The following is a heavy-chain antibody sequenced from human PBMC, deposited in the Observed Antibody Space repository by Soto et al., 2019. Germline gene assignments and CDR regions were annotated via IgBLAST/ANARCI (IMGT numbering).Heavy chain of an antibody. CDR3: ARGNSIAVAAEYFDY. V-gene: IGHV3-21*01. Sequence: PGGSLRLSCAASGFTFSSYSMNWVRQAPGKGLEWVSSISSSSSYIYYADSVKGRFTISRDNAKNSLYLQMNSLRAEDTAVYYCARGNSIAVAAEYFDYWGQGTLVTVSS. CDR1: GFTFSSYS. CDR2: ISSSSSYI. J-gene: IGHJ4*02. D-gene: IGHD6-19*01.